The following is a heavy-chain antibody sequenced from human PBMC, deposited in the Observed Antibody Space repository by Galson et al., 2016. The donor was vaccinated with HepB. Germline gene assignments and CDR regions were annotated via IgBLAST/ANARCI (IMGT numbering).Heavy chain of an antibody. J-gene: IGHJ4*02. Sequence: PALVKPTQTLTLACTFSGFSLLTNGVGVGWIRQTPRQALEWLALIYWADDQRYSPSLRSGLTIPKDIRKNQVVLTMTDIDPVDAGTFYCARLTWRGRDSRGNLFLFDYWGRGIRVTVSS. V-gene: IGHV2-5*02. D-gene: IGHD4-23*01. CDR3: ARLTWRGRDSRGNLFLFDY. CDR2: IYWADDQ. CDR1: GFSLLTNGVG.